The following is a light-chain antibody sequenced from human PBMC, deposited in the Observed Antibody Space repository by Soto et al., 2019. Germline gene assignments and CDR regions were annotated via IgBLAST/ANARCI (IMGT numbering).Light chain of an antibody. CDR2: RAS. Sequence: DIQMTQSLSTLSASVGDRVTITCRASQSISNWLAWYQQKPGKAPKLLIYRASALERGVPSRFTGSGSGTEFTLTISSLQPDDFAIYFCQQYNTDSHTFGQGTKLEIK. CDR3: QQYNTDSHT. CDR1: QSISNW. J-gene: IGKJ2*01. V-gene: IGKV1-5*03.